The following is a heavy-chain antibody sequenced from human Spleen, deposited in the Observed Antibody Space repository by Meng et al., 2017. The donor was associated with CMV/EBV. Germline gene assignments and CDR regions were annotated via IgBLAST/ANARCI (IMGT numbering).Heavy chain of an antibody. CDR3: ARVIAVAGTAPFDY. D-gene: IGHD6-19*01. CDR2: INPNSGDT. J-gene: IGHJ4*02. CDR1: GGTFSTYS. Sequence: ASVKVSCKASGGTFSTYSVTWVRQAPGQGLEWMGWINPNSGDTMSAQRFQGRVTMTRDTSMSTAYMEVSRLRSDDTAVYYCARVIAVAGTAPFDYWGQGTLVTVSS. V-gene: IGHV1-2*02.